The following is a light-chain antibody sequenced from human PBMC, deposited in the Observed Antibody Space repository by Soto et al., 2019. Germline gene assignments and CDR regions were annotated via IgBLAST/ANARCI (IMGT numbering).Light chain of an antibody. CDR3: QVWDRTSHHWV. V-gene: IGLV3-21*04. J-gene: IGLJ3*02. CDR1: NIGGKS. Sequence: SYKLTQPPSVSVAPGKTAKITCGGNNIGGKSVVWYQQKPGQAPILVIFYDSDRPSGVPERFSGSNSGNTATLTISRVEAEDEADYYCQVWDRTSHHWVFGGGTKLTVL. CDR2: YDS.